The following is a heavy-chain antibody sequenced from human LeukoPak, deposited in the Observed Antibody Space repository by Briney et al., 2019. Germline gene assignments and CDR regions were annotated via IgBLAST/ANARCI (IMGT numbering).Heavy chain of an antibody. CDR1: GGTFSSYA. CDR2: ISAYNGNT. V-gene: IGHV1-18*01. Sequence: GASVKVSCKASGGTFSSYAISWVRQAPGQGLEWMGWISAYNGNTNYAQKLQGRVTMTTDTSTSTAYMELRSLRSDDTAVYYCARDSRRRPYYYDSSGYYSYWGQGTLVTVSS. J-gene: IGHJ4*02. CDR3: ARDSRRRPYYYDSSGYYSY. D-gene: IGHD3-22*01.